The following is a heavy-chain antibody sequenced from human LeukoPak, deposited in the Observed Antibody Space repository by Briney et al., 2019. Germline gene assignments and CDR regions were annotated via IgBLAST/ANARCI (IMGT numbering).Heavy chain of an antibody. V-gene: IGHV1-18*01. CDR2: VSAYNGNT. D-gene: IGHD3-3*01. Sequence: VASVKVSCKASGYTFTSYGISWVRQAPGQGLEWMGWVSAYNGNTNYAQKLQGRVTMTTDTSTSTAYMELRSLRSDDTAVYYCARSYYDFWSGYYALYFDYWGQGTLVTVSS. CDR1: GYTFTSYG. J-gene: IGHJ4*02. CDR3: ARSYYDFWSGYYALYFDY.